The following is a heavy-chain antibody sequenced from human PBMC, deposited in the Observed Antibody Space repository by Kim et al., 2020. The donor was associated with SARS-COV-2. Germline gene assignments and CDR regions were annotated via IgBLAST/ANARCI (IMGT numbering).Heavy chain of an antibody. CDR2: ISYDGSNK. CDR1: GFTFSSYA. Sequence: GGSLRLSCAASGFTFSSYAMHWVRQAPGKGLEWVAVISYDGSNKYYADSVKGRFTISRDNSKNTLYLQMNSLRAEDTAVYYCARDWAAAGEAFDYWGQGTLVTVSS. CDR3: ARDWAAAGEAFDY. D-gene: IGHD6-13*01. V-gene: IGHV3-30*04. J-gene: IGHJ4*02.